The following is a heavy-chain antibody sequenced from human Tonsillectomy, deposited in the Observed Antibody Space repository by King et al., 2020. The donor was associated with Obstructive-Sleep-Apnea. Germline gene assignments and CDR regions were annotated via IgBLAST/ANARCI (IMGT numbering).Heavy chain of an antibody. CDR2: ISWNSGRK. CDR3: AKDFGGNANGYFDS. J-gene: IGHJ4*02. CDR1: GFTFDDYA. D-gene: IGHD4-23*01. Sequence: VQLVESGGGSVQPGRSLRLSCAASGFTFDDYAVHWVRQAPGKGLEWVSGISWNSGRKGYADSVKGRFTISRDNAKNSLYLQMNSLRAEDTALYHCAKDFGGNANGYFDSWGQGTQVTVSS. V-gene: IGHV3-9*01.